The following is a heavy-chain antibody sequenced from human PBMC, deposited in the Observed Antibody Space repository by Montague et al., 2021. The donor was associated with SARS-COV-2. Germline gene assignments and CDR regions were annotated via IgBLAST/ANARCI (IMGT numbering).Heavy chain of an antibody. D-gene: IGHD1-14*01. J-gene: IGHJ4*02. V-gene: IGHV4-4*02. Sequence: SETLSLTCAVSGVSITSTNWWSLVRQPPGKGLEWIGEISCGGIATYNPSLKSRATISMDRSRNLFSLKLSSVTTADTAIYYLAGKVLTVPADYWGQGTLAT. CDR3: AGKVLTVPADY. CDR1: GVSITSTNW. CDR2: ISCGGIA.